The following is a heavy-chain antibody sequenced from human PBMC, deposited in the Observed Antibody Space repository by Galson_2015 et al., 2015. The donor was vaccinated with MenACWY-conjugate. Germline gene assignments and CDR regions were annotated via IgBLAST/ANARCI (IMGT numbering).Heavy chain of an antibody. V-gene: IGHV3-74*01. D-gene: IGHD3-10*01. Sequence: SLRLSCAASGFTFSNYWMTWVRQAPGKGLVWVSRINSDGSSTSYADSVKGRFTISRDNAKNTLYLQMNSLRAEDTAVYYCAARLLHSGGMDVWGQGTTVTVSS. CDR3: AARLLHSGGMDV. J-gene: IGHJ6*02. CDR2: INSDGSST. CDR1: GFTFSNYW.